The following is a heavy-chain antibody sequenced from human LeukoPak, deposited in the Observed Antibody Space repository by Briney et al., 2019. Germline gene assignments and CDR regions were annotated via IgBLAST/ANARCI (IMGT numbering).Heavy chain of an antibody. D-gene: IGHD3-16*01. J-gene: IGHJ3*02. Sequence: GRSLRLSCAASAFTFDDYAMHWVRQGPGKGLEWVSYITWNSGIKGYADSVKGRFTISRDNAKNSLVLQMNSLRVEDTALYYCAKLGGAFDIWGQGTMVIVSS. CDR1: AFTFDDYA. V-gene: IGHV3-9*01. CDR2: ITWNSGIK. CDR3: AKLGGAFDI.